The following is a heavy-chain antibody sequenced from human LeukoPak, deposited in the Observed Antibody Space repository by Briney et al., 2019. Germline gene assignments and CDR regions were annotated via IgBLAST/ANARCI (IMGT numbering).Heavy chain of an antibody. V-gene: IGHV4-31*03. CDR2: IYYSGST. D-gene: IGHD3-10*01. CDR3: ARTYGSGSYSSAFDI. CDR1: GGSISSGGYY. J-gene: IGHJ3*02. Sequence: SETLSLTCTVSGGSISSGGYYWSWIRQHPWKGLEWIGYIYYSGSTYYNPSLKSRVTISVDTSKNQFSLKLSSVTAADTAVYYCARTYGSGSYSSAFDIWGQGTMVTVSS.